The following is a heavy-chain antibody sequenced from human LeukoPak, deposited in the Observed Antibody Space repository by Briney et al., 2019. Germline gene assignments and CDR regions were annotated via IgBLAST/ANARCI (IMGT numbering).Heavy chain of an antibody. CDR3: ARGGGSYSDAFDI. D-gene: IGHD1-26*01. Sequence: SSETLSLTCTVSGGSISSYYWTWIRQPPGKGLEWIGEINHSGSTDYNPSLKSRVTISVDTSKNQFSLKLNSVTAEDTAVYYCARGGGSYSDAFDIWGQGTMVTVSS. CDR1: GGSISSYY. CDR2: INHSGST. J-gene: IGHJ3*02. V-gene: IGHV4-34*01.